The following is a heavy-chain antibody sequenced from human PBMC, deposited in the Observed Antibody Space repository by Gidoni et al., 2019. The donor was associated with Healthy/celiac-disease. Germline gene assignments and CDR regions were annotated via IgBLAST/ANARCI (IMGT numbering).Heavy chain of an antibody. J-gene: IGHJ4*02. V-gene: IGHV4-39*01. CDR1: GVSISSSSYY. CDR2: IYYSGST. CDR3: ARQILSAVTPDY. D-gene: IGHD4-17*01. Sequence: QLQLQESGPGLVKPSETLSLTCTVPGVSISSSSYYWGWIRQPPGKGLEWIGSIYYSGSTYYNPSLKSRVTISVDTSKNQFSLKLSSVTAADTAVYYCARQILSAVTPDYWGQGTLVTVSS.